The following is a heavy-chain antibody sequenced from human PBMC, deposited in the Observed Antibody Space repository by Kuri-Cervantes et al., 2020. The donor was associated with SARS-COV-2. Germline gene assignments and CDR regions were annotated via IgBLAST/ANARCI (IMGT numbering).Heavy chain of an antibody. CDR3: ARARGDFWSGYSTPPSGHWFDP. D-gene: IGHD3-3*01. CDR2: IIPIFGTA. Sequence: SVKVSCKASGGTSSSYTISWVRQAPGQGLEWMGGIIPIFGTANYAQKFQGRVTITADKSTSTAYMELSSLRSEDTAVYYCARARGDFWSGYSTPPSGHWFDPWGQGTLVTVSS. CDR1: GGTSSSYT. J-gene: IGHJ5*02. V-gene: IGHV1-69*06.